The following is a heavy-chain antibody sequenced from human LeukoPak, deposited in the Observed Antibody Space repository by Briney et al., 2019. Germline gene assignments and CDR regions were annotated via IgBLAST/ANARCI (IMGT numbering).Heavy chain of an antibody. J-gene: IGHJ6*02. V-gene: IGHV4-34*01. CDR3: ARGVRQWLVRGYYYYGMDV. CDR1: GGSFSGYY. CDR2: INHSGST. Sequence: PSETLSLTCAVYGGSFSGYYWSWIRQPPGKGLEWIGEINHSGSTNYNPSLKSRVTISVDTSKTQFSLKLSSVTAADTAVYYCARGVRQWLVRGYYYYGMDVWGQGTTVTVSS. D-gene: IGHD6-19*01.